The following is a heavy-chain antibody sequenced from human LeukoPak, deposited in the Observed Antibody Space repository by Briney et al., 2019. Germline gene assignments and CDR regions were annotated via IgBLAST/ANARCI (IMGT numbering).Heavy chain of an antibody. V-gene: IGHV3-23*01. CDR2: ISGSGGST. J-gene: IGHJ4*02. CDR3: AKGHSGWYVEY. D-gene: IGHD6-19*01. CDR1: GITVSTNY. Sequence: GGSLRLSCAASGITVSTNYMSWVRQAPGKGLEWVSAISGSGGSTYYADSVKGRFTISRDNSKNTLYVQMNSLRAEDTAVYYCAKGHSGWYVEYWGQGTLVTVSS.